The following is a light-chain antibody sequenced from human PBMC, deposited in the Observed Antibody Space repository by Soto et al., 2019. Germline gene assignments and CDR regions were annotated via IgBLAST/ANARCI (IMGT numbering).Light chain of an antibody. Sequence: QSALTQPASVSGSPGQSITISCTGTSSDVGGYKYVSWYQQHPGKAPKLMIYEVSNRPSGVSNRFSGSESGNTASLTISGLQAEDDADYYCSSYTSSTTPVYVFGTGTKLTVL. V-gene: IGLV2-14*01. CDR1: SSDVGGYKY. J-gene: IGLJ1*01. CDR2: EVS. CDR3: SSYTSSTTPVYV.